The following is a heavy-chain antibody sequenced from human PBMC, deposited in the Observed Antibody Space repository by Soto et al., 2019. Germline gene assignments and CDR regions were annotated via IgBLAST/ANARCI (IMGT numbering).Heavy chain of an antibody. J-gene: IGHJ4*02. Sequence: EVQLLESGGGLVQPGGSLRLSCAASGFTFSNYAVTWVRQAPGKGLEWVSTISGSGGSTYYADSVKGRFTISRDNSKNTLYLQMNSLRAEDTAVYYCAKDQGSSWYARDYWGQGTLVTVSS. V-gene: IGHV3-23*01. CDR1: GFTFSNYA. CDR2: ISGSGGST. D-gene: IGHD6-13*01. CDR3: AKDQGSSWYARDY.